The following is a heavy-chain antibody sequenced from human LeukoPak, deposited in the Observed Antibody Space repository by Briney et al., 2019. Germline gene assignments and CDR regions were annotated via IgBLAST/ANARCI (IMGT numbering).Heavy chain of an antibody. V-gene: IGHV1-18*01. J-gene: IGHJ5*02. CDR3: ARAYSSSWYGDNWFDP. D-gene: IGHD6-13*01. Sequence: GASVQVSCKASGYPFTSYGISWVRQAPGQGLECMGWISAYNGNTNYAQKLQGRVTMPTDTSTSTAYMELRSLRSDDTAVYYCARAYSSSWYGDNWFDPWGQGTLVTVSS. CDR2: ISAYNGNT. CDR1: GYPFTSYG.